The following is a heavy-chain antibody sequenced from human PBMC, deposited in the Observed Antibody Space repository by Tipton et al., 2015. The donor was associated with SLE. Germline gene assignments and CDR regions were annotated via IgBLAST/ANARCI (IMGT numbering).Heavy chain of an antibody. CDR3: AKGCSSSTCEPFYYFGMDV. CDR2: IYYGGST. J-gene: IGHJ6*02. D-gene: IGHD2-2*01. CDR1: GGSISSFDFY. Sequence: TLSLTCPVSGGSISSFDFYWAWIRQSPGKGLEWLGSIYYGGSTNYNPSLESRVTISVDMSQNQFSLKLRSVTAADTAVYYCAKGCSSSTCEPFYYFGMDVWGQGTTVTV. V-gene: IGHV4-39*01.